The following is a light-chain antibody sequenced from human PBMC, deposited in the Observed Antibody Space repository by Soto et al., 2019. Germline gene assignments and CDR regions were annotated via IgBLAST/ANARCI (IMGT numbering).Light chain of an antibody. V-gene: IGKV3-11*01. CDR1: QSVSRD. CDR2: DAS. J-gene: IGKJ2*01. Sequence: EIVLTQSPATLSLSPGERATLSCRASQSVSRDLAWYQQKPGQAPRLLIYDASNRATGIPARFSASGSGTDFTLTIGSLEPEDFAVYYCKQRSNWPYTFGQGTKLEIK. CDR3: KQRSNWPYT.